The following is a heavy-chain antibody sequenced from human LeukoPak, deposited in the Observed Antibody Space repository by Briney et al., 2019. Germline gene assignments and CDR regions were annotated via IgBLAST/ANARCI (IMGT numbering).Heavy chain of an antibody. CDR3: VTDRYSDSAFGD. J-gene: IGHJ4*02. D-gene: IGHD1-26*01. CDR1: GGSFSGYY. V-gene: IGHV4-34*01. CDR2: INHSGST. Sequence: SETLSLTCAVYGGSFSGYYWSWIRQPPGKGLEWIGEINHSGSTNYNPSLKSRVTISVDTSKNQFSLKLSSVTAADTAVYYCVTDRYSDSAFGDWGQGTLVTVSS.